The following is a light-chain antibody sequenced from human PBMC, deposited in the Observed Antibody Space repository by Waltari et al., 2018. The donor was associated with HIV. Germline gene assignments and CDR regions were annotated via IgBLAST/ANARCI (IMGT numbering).Light chain of an antibody. CDR3: CSYAGSYTEI. V-gene: IGLV2-11*01. CDR2: DVN. CDR1: SSDIGGYDY. J-gene: IGLJ2*01. Sequence: QSALTQPASVAGSPGQSITISCTGTSSDIGGYDYGPWYQQHPGKAPNLMLFDVNKRPSGVPARFSGSKSGHTASLTISGLQADDEADYYCCSYAGSYTEIFGGGTKLTVL.